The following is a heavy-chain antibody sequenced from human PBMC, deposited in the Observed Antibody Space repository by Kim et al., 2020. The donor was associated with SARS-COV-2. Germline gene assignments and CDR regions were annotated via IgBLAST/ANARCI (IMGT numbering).Heavy chain of an antibody. D-gene: IGHD1-26*01. CDR1: GFTFSSYW. CDR3: ARDDTPWGWDLLGMVHREGGYYYYGMDV. J-gene: IGHJ6*02. V-gene: IGHV3-7*01. CDR2: IKQDGSEK. Sequence: GGSLRLSCAASGFTFSSYWMSWVRQAPGKGLEWVANIKQDGSEKYYVDSVKGRFTISRDNAKNSLYLQMNSLRAEDTAVYYCARDDTPWGWDLLGMVHREGGYYYYGMDVWGQGTTVTVSS.